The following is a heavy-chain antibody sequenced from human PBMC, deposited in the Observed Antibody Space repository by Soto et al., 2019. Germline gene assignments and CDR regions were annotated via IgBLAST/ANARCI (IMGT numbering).Heavy chain of an antibody. J-gene: IGHJ5*02. CDR2: IYYSGST. D-gene: IGHD1-26*01. CDR3: AREGYSGSYQGWFDP. Sequence: PSETLSLTCTVSGGSISSGDYYWSWIRQPPGKGLEWIGYIYYSGSTYYNPSLKSRVTISVDTSKNQFSLKLSSVTAADTAVYYCAREGYSGSYQGWFDPWGQGTLVTVSS. CDR1: GGSISSGDYY. V-gene: IGHV4-30-4*02.